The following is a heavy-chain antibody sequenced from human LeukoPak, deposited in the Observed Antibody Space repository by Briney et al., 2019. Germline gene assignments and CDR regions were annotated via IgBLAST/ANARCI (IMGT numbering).Heavy chain of an antibody. J-gene: IGHJ3*02. CDR3: AREVGTPQAFDI. CDR1: GFTSSSYA. Sequence: GGSLRLSCAASGFTSSSYALNWVRQAPGKGLEWVATVSGSGDRMYHADSVKGRFTISRDNSKNTIYLQMNSLKAEDTAIYYCAREVGTPQAFDIWGQGTMVTVSS. CDR2: VSGSGDRM. V-gene: IGHV3-23*01. D-gene: IGHD1-26*01.